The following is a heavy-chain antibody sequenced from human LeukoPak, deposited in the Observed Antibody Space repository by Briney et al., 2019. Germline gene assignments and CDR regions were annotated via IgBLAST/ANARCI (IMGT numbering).Heavy chain of an antibody. V-gene: IGHV1-69*05. CDR3: ANSGFRGDNWFDP. D-gene: IGHD3-10*01. Sequence: GASVKVSCKASGGTFSSYAISWVRQAPGQGLEWMGGIIPIFGTANYAQKFQGRVTMTRDTSTSTVYMELSSLRSEDTAVYYCANSGFRGDNWFDPWGQGTLVTVSS. CDR1: GGTFSSYA. CDR2: IIPIFGTA. J-gene: IGHJ5*02.